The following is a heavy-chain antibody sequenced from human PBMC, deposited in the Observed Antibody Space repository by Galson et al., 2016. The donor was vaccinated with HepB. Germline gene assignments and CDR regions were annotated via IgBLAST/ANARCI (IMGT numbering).Heavy chain of an antibody. CDR1: GGSISSYY. CDR3: ARLASYGMDV. J-gene: IGHJ6*02. Sequence: ATLSLTCTVSGGSISSYYWSWIRQPPGKGLEWIGYIYYSGSTNYNPSLKSRLTISVDTSKNQFSLKLSSVTAADTAVYYCARLASYGMDVWGQGTIVTVSS. CDR2: IYYSGST. V-gene: IGHV4-59*01.